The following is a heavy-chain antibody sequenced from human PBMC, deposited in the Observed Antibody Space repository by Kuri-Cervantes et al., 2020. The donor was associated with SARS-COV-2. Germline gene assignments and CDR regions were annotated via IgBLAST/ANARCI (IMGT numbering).Heavy chain of an antibody. CDR2: IRYDGNSK. J-gene: IGHJ4*02. V-gene: IGHV3-30*02. CDR3: AKDRGAYQNALAY. Sequence: LSLTCAASGFTFSSFGMHWVRQTPGKGLDWVAFIRYDGNSKFYADSVKGRFTISRANSRNTLFLQMSGLKSEDTSIYYCAKDRGAYQNALAYWGQGTLVTVSS. D-gene: IGHD1-26*01. CDR1: GFTFSSFG.